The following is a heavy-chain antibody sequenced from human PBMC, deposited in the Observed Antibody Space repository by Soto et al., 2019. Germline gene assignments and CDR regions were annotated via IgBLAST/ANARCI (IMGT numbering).Heavy chain of an antibody. J-gene: IGHJ4*02. CDR1: GFTFSGSA. CDR3: SAGEYLEWLPQGPRNVDY. D-gene: IGHD3-3*01. Sequence: EVQLVESGGGLVQPGGSLKLSCAASGFTFSGSAMHWVRQASGKGLEWVGRIRSKANSYATAYAASVKGRFTISRDDSKSTAYLQMNSLKTEDTAVYYCSAGEYLEWLPQGPRNVDYWGQGTLVTVSS. V-gene: IGHV3-73*01. CDR2: IRSKANSYAT.